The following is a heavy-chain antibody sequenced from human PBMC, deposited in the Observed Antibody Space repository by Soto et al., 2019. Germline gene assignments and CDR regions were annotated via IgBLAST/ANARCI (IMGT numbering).Heavy chain of an antibody. Sequence: PSETLSLTCAVYGGSFSGYYWSWIRQPPGKGLEWIGEINHSGSTNYNPSLKSRVTISVDTPKNQFSLKLSSVTAADTAVYYCARGGYDFWSGYYRPVYYYYGMDVWGQGTTVTVSS. CDR1: GGSFSGYY. CDR3: ARGGYDFWSGYYRPVYYYYGMDV. D-gene: IGHD3-3*01. V-gene: IGHV4-34*01. CDR2: INHSGST. J-gene: IGHJ6*02.